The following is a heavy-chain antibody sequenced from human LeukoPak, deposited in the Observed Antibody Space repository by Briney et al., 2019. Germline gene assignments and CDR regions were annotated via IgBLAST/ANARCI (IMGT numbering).Heavy chain of an antibody. V-gene: IGHV3-64D*06. D-gene: IGHD2-21*01. CDR2: IISNGGST. J-gene: IGHJ4*02. Sequence: GGSLRLSCSVSGFTFSVYAIHWVRQAPGKGLEYVSTIISNGGSTYYADSVKGRFTISRDNSKNTVSLQMSSLRAEDTALYYCVKDRLAFCGGACYSYFDYWGQGTLVTVSS. CDR1: GFTFSVYA. CDR3: VKDRLAFCGGACYSYFDY.